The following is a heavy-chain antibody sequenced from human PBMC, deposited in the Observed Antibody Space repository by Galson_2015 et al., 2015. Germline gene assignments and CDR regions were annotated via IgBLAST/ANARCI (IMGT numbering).Heavy chain of an antibody. CDR1: GFTFSSYG. Sequence: SLRLSCAASGFTFSSYGMHWVRQVPGKGLEWVASIWYDESNKNYADSVKGRFTISRDNSKNTLYLQMNSLRVEDTAVYYCAKVAYVWGSYHNQEYFDFWGQGSLVTVSS. CDR3: AKVAYVWGSYHNQEYFDF. D-gene: IGHD3-16*02. CDR2: IWYDESNK. V-gene: IGHV3-33*03. J-gene: IGHJ4*02.